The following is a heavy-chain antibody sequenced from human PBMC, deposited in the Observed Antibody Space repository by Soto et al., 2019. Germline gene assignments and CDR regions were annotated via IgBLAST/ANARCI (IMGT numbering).Heavy chain of an antibody. D-gene: IGHD2-2*01. CDR1: GFSLTTSGVG. CDR3: AHSAIYPSPSFYFDQ. CDR2: IYWNDVK. J-gene: IGHJ4*03. Sequence: SGPTLVNPTQPVTLTCTFCGFSLTTSGVGGGWIRQPPGKALEWLALIYWNDVKRYSPSLKSRLTITKDTSKNQVVLTVTNMGPVDTATYSCAHSAIYPSPSFYFDQWGQGTPVTRSS. V-gene: IGHV2-5*01.